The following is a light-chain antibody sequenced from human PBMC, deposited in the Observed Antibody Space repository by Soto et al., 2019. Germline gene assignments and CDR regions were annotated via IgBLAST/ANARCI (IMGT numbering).Light chain of an antibody. V-gene: IGKV1-5*03. Sequence: DIQMTQSPSTLSASVGDRVTITCRASQSISGWLAWYQQKPGTAPKLLIYKASSLESGVPSRFSGGGSGTDFTLTISRLEPEDFAVYYCQQCGSSPWTFGQGTKV. CDR2: KAS. CDR1: QSISGW. CDR3: QQCGSSPWT. J-gene: IGKJ1*01.